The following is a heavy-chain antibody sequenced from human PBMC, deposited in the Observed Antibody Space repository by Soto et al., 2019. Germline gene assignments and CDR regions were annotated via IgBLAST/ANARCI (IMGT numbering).Heavy chain of an antibody. J-gene: IGHJ5*02. CDR1: GGSIRSGGYY. CDR2: IYYSGIT. Sequence: QVPLQESGPGLVKPSQTLSLTCTVSGGSIRSGGYYWSWIRQHPGKGLEWIGYIYYSGITYYNPSLKGRSTISVDTSQTQFSLKLSSVTAADTAVYYCARVGGINWFDPWGQGTLVTVSS. CDR3: ARVGGINWFDP. D-gene: IGHD1-20*01. V-gene: IGHV4-31*03.